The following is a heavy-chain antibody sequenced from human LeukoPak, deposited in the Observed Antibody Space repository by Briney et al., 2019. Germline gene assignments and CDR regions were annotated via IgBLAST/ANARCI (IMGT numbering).Heavy chain of an antibody. CDR2: INPHSGAT. D-gene: IGHD5/OR15-5a*01. CDR3: ATSSSVTHTRDP. J-gene: IGHJ5*02. Sequence: ASVKVSCKASGYGFSDVYFNWARPAPGQGLEWMGWINPHSGATNYAQRFQGRVGMDASIDTAYMELSRLTSDDTAVYYCATSSSVTHTRDPWGQGTLVTVSS. V-gene: IGHV1-2*02. CDR1: GYGFSDVY.